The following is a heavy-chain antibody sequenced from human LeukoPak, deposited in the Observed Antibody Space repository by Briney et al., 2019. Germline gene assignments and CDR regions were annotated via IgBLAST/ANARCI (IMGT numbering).Heavy chain of an antibody. J-gene: IGHJ6*03. CDR2: IIPIFGTA. CDR1: GGAFSSYA. V-gene: IGHV1-69*01. CDR3: ARIEGGDSYDILTGSHYYYYYMDV. D-gene: IGHD3-9*01. Sequence: SVQFSYQASGGAFSSYAISGVRPAPGQGREWMGGIIPIFGTANYAQKFQGRVTITADESTSTAYMELRSLRSDDTAVYYCARIEGGDSYDILTGSHYYYYYMDVWGKGTTVTISS.